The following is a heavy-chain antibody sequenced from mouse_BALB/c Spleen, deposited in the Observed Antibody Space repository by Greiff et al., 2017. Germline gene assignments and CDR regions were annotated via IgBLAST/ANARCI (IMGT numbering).Heavy chain of an antibody. Sequence: DVKLVESGPGLVKPSQSLSLTCSVTGYSITSGYYWNWIRQFPGNKLGWMGYISYDGSNNYNPSLKNRISITRDTSKNQFFLKLNSVTTEDTATYYCARVLTGYAMDYWGQGTSVTVSS. CDR2: ISYDGSN. J-gene: IGHJ4*01. CDR3: ARVLTGYAMDY. D-gene: IGHD4-1*01. V-gene: IGHV3-6*02. CDR1: GYSITSGYY.